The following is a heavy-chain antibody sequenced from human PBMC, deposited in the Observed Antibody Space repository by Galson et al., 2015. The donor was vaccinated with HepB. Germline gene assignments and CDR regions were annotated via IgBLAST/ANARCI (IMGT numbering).Heavy chain of an antibody. CDR1: GGTLRRYA. D-gene: IGHD3-10*01. V-gene: IGHV1-69*13. J-gene: IGHJ4*02. CDR3: ARGYGSGSVFDY. Sequence: SVKVSCKASGGTLRRYALSWVRRAPGQGLEWMGGIIPIFGTANYAQKFQGRVTITADESTNTAYMELSSLRSEDTAVYYCARGYGSGSVFDYWGQGTLVTVSS. CDR2: IIPIFGTA.